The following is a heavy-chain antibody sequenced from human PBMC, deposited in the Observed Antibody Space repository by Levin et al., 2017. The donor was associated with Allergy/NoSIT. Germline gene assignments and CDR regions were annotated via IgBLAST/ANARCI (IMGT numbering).Heavy chain of an antibody. CDR2: ISPYNGDT. V-gene: IGHV1-18*01. D-gene: IGHD5-18*01. J-gene: IGHJ3*01. CDR3: AREMADTAADTFDL. CDR1: GFSLSNFG. Sequence: ASVKVSCKASGFSLSNFGLTWVRQAPGQGLEWMGWISPYNGDTKYAQKLQGRVTMTTDTSTSTAPMELRSLRFDDTAVYYCAREMADTAADTFDLWGQGTMVTVSS.